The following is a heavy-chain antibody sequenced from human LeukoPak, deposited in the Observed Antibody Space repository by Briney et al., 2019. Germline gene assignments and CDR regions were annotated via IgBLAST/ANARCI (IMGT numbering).Heavy chain of an antibody. V-gene: IGHV1-69*06. Sequence: GASVKVSCKASGGTFSSYAISWVRQAPGQGLEWMGGIIPIFGTANYAQKFQGRVTITADKSTSTAYMELSSLRSEDTAVYYCARETYYSDSYGNVQPLFDYWGQGTLVTVSS. CDR3: ARETYYSDSYGNVQPLFDY. J-gene: IGHJ4*02. CDR2: IIPIFGTA. D-gene: IGHD3-22*01. CDR1: GGTFSSYA.